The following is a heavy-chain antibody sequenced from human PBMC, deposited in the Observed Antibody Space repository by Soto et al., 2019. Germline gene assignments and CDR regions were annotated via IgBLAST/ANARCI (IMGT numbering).Heavy chain of an antibody. D-gene: IGHD2-8*02. CDR1: GFTFSGSS. V-gene: IGHV3-73*01. J-gene: IGHJ4*02. CDR3: ARDKITGLFDY. Sequence: GGSLKLSCAASGFTFSGSSMHWVRQASGKGLEWVGRIRDKANSYATAYTASVKGRFTISIDDSKNQFSLKLTSVTAADTAVYYCARDKITGLFDYWGQGTLVTVSS. CDR2: IRDKANSYAT.